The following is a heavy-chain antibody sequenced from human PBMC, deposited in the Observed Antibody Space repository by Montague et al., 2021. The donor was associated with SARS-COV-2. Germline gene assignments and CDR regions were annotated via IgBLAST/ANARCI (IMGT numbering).Heavy chain of an antibody. CDR3: ARLGRGYSYAQSAFDI. J-gene: IGHJ3*02. CDR2: IYYSGST. Sequence: SETLSLTCTVSGGSISSYYWSWIRQPPGKGLEWIGYIYYSGSTNCNPSLKSRVTISVDTSKNQFSLKLSSVTAADTAVYYCARLGRGYSYAQSAFDIWGQGTMVTVSS. D-gene: IGHD5-18*01. CDR1: GGSISSYY. V-gene: IGHV4-59*08.